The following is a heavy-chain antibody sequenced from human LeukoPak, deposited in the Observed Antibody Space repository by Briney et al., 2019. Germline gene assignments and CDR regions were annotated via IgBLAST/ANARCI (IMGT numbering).Heavy chain of an antibody. D-gene: IGHD3-10*01. V-gene: IGHV1-69*05. J-gene: IGHJ4*02. Sequence: RWASVKVSCKASGGTLSSYAISGVRQAPGQGLEWMGGITPIFGTANYAQKFQGRVTITTDESTSTAYMELSSLRSEDTAVYYCARYYGSGSYSSFDYWGQGTLVTVSS. CDR1: GGTLSSYA. CDR3: ARYYGSGSYSSFDY. CDR2: ITPIFGTA.